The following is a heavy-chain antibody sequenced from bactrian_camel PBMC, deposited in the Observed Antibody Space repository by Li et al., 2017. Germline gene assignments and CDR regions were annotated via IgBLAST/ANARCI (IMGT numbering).Heavy chain of an antibody. CDR1: GFTFSSYD. J-gene: IGHJ4*01. V-gene: IGHV3S40*01. CDR3: AAAEPGFWLTSCDEYNY. CDR2: IGSTWT. Sequence: VQLVESGGGLVQPGGSLRLSCAASGFTFSSYDMSWVRQAPGKGLEWVSSIGSTWTYSEDSVKGRFTNSRGNAKNTLYLQMNSLKSEDTALYYCAAAEPGFWLTSCDEYNYWGQGTQVTVS. D-gene: IGHD5*01.